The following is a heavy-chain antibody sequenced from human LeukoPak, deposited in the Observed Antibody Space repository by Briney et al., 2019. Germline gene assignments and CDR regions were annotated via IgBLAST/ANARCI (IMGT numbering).Heavy chain of an antibody. D-gene: IGHD1-14*01. CDR3: AREPLNYFDY. CDR2: VYHTGST. CDR1: SYSISSGYY. V-gene: IGHV4-38-2*02. J-gene: IGHJ4*02. Sequence: SETLSPTCAVSSYSISSGYYWGWIRQPPGKGLEWIGSVYHTGSTYYYPSLKSRVTISVDTSKNHFSLKLSSVTAADTAVYYCAREPLNYFDYWGQGTLVTVSS.